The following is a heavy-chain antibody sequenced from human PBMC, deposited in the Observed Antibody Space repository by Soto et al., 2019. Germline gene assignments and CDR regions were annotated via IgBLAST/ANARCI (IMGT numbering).Heavy chain of an antibody. D-gene: IGHD1-26*01. CDR3: ATGYGSSQRFDY. J-gene: IGHJ4*02. Sequence: ASVKVSCKVSGYTLTELSMHWVRQAPGKGLEWMGGFDPEDGETIYAQKFQGRVTMTEDTSTDTAYMELSSLRSEDTAVYYCATGYGSSQRFDYWGQGTLVTVS. CDR2: FDPEDGET. CDR1: GYTLTELS. V-gene: IGHV1-24*01.